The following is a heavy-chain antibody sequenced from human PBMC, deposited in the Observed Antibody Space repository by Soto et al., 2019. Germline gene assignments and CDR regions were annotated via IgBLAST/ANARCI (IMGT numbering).Heavy chain of an antibody. V-gene: IGHV3-33*01. CDR2: IWYDGIDK. J-gene: IGHJ6*02. CDR1: GFTFSTYG. D-gene: IGHD4-17*01. CDR3: ARAAVTDYQYHGMDV. Sequence: GSLRLSCAASGFTFSTYGMHWVRQAPGKGLEWVAAIWYDGIDKYYAASVEGRFTISRDNSMNTVYLQMSSLRADDTAVYYCARAAVTDYQYHGMDVWGQGTTVTVSS.